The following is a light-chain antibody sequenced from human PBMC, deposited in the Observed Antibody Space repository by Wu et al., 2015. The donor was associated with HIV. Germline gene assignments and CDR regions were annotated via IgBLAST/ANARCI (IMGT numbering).Light chain of an antibody. CDR2: YI. J-gene: IGKJ1*01. V-gene: IGKV1-NL1*01. CDR1: QDIRNS. Sequence: SASVGDRISISCRASQDIRNSLAWCQQKPGKPQAPSLCYIYVRDWGPIQVQRQWVWTDYILTISSLQPEDFATYYCQQYFSTLLTFGPGTKVEIK. CDR3: QQYFSTLLT.